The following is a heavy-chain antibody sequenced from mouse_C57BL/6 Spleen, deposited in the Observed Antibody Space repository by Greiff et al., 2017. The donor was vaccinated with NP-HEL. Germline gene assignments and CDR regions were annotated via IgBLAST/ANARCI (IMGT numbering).Heavy chain of an antibody. D-gene: IGHD1-1*01. CDR1: GYTFTSYW. CDR3: ARGYYGSSLSFDY. V-gene: IGHV1-52*01. Sequence: QVQLQQPGAELVRPGSSVKLSCKASGYTFTSYWMHWVKQRPIQGLEWIGNIDPSDSETHYNQKFKDKATLTVDKSSSTAYMQLSSLTSEDSAVYYCARGYYGSSLSFDYWGQGTTLTVSS. J-gene: IGHJ2*01. CDR2: IDPSDSET.